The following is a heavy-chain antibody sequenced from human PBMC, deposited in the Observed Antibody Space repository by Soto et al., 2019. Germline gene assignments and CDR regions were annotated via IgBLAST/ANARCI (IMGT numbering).Heavy chain of an antibody. CDR3: GTCTRPRGPSGGTPYHFAMDV. J-gene: IGHJ6*02. CDR1: GYDFTAYD. D-gene: IGHD2-2*01. Sequence: QVQVVQSGAEVKQSGASVEVSCKDSGYDFTAYDINCVRQASGQGLEWMGWMNPSNGATGSARRFRGSVCMTRNSARGTASLELPSPRSDHSAIYYCGTCTRPRGPSGGTPYHFAMDVWCEMTTVTLSS. V-gene: IGHV1-8*02. CDR2: MNPSNGAT.